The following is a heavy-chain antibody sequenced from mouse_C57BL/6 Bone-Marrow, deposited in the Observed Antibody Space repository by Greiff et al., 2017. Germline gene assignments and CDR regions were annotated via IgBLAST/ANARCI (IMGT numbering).Heavy chain of an antibody. CDR3: ARDGGYYYGSSLDY. V-gene: IGHV5-4*01. CDR1: GFTFSSYA. J-gene: IGHJ2*01. D-gene: IGHD1-1*01. CDR2: ISDGGSYT. Sequence: EVKLVESGGGLVKPGGSLKLSCAASGFTFSSYAMSWVRQTPEKRLEWVATISDGGSYTYYPDNVKGRFTISRDNAKNNLYLQMSHLKSEDTAMYYCARDGGYYYGSSLDYWGQGTTLTVSS.